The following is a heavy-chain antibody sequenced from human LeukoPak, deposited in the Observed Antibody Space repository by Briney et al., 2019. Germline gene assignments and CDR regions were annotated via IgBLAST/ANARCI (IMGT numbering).Heavy chain of an antibody. CDR1: GASTTSYY. Sequence: PSETLSLTCSVSGASTTSYYWNWIRQAPGKGLEWIGYIYSDGTTSYSPSLRSRVSISIDTSRNQFSLKLSSVTAADTAVYYCAREKSGSYYYYGMDVWGQGTTVTVSS. V-gene: IGHV4-59*01. CDR2: IYSDGTT. CDR3: AREKSGSYYYYGMDV. J-gene: IGHJ6*02. D-gene: IGHD1-26*01.